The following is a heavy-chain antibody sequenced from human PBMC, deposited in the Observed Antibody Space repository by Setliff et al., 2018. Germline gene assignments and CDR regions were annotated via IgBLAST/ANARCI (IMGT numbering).Heavy chain of an antibody. D-gene: IGHD2-15*01. V-gene: IGHV1-69*05. J-gene: IGHJ5*02. Sequence: SVKVSCKASGGTFSNYGVSWVRQAPGQGLEWMGGTIPLFGTTDYAQKFHGRVTIITDESTSTAYMELSSLTSDDTAVYYCARSPAVLGIVYLDPWGQGTLVTVSS. CDR2: TIPLFGTT. CDR1: GGTFSNYG. CDR3: ARSPAVLGIVYLDP.